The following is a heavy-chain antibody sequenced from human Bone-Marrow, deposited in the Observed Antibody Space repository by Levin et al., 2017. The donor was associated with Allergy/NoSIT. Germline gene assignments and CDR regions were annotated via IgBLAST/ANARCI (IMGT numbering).Heavy chain of an antibody. J-gene: IGHJ6*02. CDR2: INAVSSHI. Sequence: GGSLRLSCAASEFSFSTHALNWVRQAPGKGLEWVSSINAVSSHIYYAASVRGRFTVSRDNAGNSLYLQMSSLRPEDTAVYYWARDDSMTGYLRFDAMDVWGQGITVTVSS. CDR3: ARDDSMTGYLRFDAMDV. D-gene: IGHD3-9*01. V-gene: IGHV3-21*06. CDR1: EFSFSTHA.